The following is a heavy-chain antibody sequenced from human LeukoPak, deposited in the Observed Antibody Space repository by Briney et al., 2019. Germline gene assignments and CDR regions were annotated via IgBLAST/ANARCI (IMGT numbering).Heavy chain of an antibody. CDR3: VKRLTLGDLSIKGAFAL. V-gene: IGHV3-53*01. CDR2: IYNDGGT. Sequence: PGGSLRLSCAASGFTVSSNYMSWVRQGPGKGLEWVALIYNDGGTHYTDSVKGRFTISRDTSRNTSFLQMNSLRVEDSAMYYCVKRLTLGDLSIKGAFALWGQGTMVTVAS. J-gene: IGHJ3*01. D-gene: IGHD3-16*02. CDR1: GFTVSSNY.